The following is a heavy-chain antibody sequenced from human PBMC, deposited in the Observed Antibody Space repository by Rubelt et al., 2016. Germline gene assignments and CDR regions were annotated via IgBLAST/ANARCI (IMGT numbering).Heavy chain of an antibody. V-gene: IGHV4-34*01. CDR3: ASSGGFWGAFDY. CDR1: GGSFSAYY. CDR2: INHSGST. Sequence: QVQLQQWGAGLLKPSETLSLTCAVYGGSFSAYYWSWIRQPPGKGLEWIGEINHSGSTNYNPSLKSRVTLSLDTSKSQFSLKLSSVTAADTAGYYCASSGGFWGAFDYWGQGSLVTVSS. J-gene: IGHJ4*02. D-gene: IGHD2-15*01.